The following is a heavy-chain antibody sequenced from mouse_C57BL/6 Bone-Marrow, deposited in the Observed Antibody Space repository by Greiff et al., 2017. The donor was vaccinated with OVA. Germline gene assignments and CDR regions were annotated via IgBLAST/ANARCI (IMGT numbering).Heavy chain of an antibody. CDR2: IDPSDSYS. CDR3: ASLDFAY. Sequence: QVQLQQPGAELVKPGASVKLSCKASGYTFSSYWMQWVKQRPGQGLEWIGEIDPSDSYSNYNPKFKGKATLTVDTSSSTAYMQLSSLTSEDSAVYYCASLDFAYWGQGTLVTVSA. J-gene: IGHJ3*01. V-gene: IGHV1-50*01. CDR1: GYTFSSYW.